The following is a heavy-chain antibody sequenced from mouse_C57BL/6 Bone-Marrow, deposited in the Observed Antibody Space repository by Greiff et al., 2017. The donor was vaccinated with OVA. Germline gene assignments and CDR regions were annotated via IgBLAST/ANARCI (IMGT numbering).Heavy chain of an antibody. V-gene: IGHV1-14*01. CDR2: IYPYNDGT. CDR3: AITPLYGSTDYYAMDY. Sequence: EVQLQQSGPELVKPGASVKMSCKASGYTFTSYVMHWVKQKPGQGLEWIGYIYPYNDGTKYNEKFKGKATLTLDKSSSTAYMELSSLTSEDSAVYYCAITPLYGSTDYYAMDYWGQGTSVTVSS. D-gene: IGHD1-1*01. J-gene: IGHJ4*01. CDR1: GYTFTSYV.